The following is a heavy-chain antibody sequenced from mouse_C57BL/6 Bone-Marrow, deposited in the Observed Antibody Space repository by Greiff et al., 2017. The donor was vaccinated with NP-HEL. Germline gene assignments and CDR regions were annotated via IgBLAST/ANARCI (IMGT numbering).Heavy chain of an antibody. J-gene: IGHJ4*01. V-gene: IGHV5-4*03. Sequence: EVKLMESGGGLVKPGGSLKLSCAASGFTFSSYAMSWVRQTPEKRLEWVATISDGGSYTYYPDNVKGRFTISRDNAKNNLYLQMSHLKSEDTAMYYCARNPYGYDAFYYAMDYWGQGTSVTVSS. CDR1: GFTFSSYA. D-gene: IGHD2-2*01. CDR3: ARNPYGYDAFYYAMDY. CDR2: ISDGGSYT.